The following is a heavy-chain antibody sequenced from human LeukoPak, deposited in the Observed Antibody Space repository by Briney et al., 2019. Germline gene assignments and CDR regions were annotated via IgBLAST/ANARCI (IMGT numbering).Heavy chain of an antibody. CDR3: ARDGYCSGGSCYGTAEYFQH. V-gene: IGHV3-21*01. Sequence: GGSLRLSCAASGFTFSSYSMNWVRQAPGKGLEWASSISSSSSYIYYADSVKGRFTISRDNAKNSLYLQMNSLRAEDTAVYYCARDGYCSGGSCYGTAEYFQHWGQGTLVTVSS. CDR1: GFTFSSYS. D-gene: IGHD2-15*01. CDR2: ISSSSSYI. J-gene: IGHJ1*01.